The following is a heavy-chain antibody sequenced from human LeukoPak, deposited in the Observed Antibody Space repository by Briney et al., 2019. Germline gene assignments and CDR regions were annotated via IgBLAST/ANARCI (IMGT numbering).Heavy chain of an antibody. J-gene: IGHJ6*02. V-gene: IGHV3-11*01. D-gene: IGHD3-3*01. Sequence: GGSLRLSCAASGFTFSDYYMSWIRQAPGKGLEWVSYISSSGSTIYYADSVKGRFTISRDNAKNSPYLQMNSLRAEDTAVYYCARGRGLWSGRTYYYYGMDVWGQGTTVTVSS. CDR1: GFTFSDYY. CDR2: ISSSGSTI. CDR3: ARGRGLWSGRTYYYYGMDV.